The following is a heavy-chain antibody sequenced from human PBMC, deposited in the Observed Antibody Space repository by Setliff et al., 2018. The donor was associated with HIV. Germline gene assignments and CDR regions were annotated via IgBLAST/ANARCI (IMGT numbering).Heavy chain of an antibody. CDR2: IRYDGSNK. Sequence: GGSLRLSCAASGFTFSSYGMHWVRQAPGKGLEWVAFIRYDGSNKYYADSVKGRFTISRDNTKNFVFLEMTNLRPEDTALYFCAKVFVFGIDAFDIWGQGTMVTVSS. CDR3: AKVFVFGIDAFDI. V-gene: IGHV3-30*02. CDR1: GFTFSSYG. D-gene: IGHD3-10*02. J-gene: IGHJ3*02.